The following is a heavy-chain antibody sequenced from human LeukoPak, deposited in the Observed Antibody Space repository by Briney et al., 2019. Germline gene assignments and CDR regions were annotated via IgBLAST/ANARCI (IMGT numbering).Heavy chain of an antibody. J-gene: IGHJ6*03. CDR3: ARAQHELETHYYYYYMDV. CDR1: GFTVSSNY. V-gene: IGHV3-53*01. D-gene: IGHD1-1*01. CDR2: IYSGGST. Sequence: GGSLRLSCAASGFTVSSNYMSGVRQAPGQGLEWVSVIYSGGSTYYADSVKGRFTISRDNSKNTLYLQMNSLRAEDTAVYYCARAQHELETHYYYYYMDVWGKGTTVTVSS.